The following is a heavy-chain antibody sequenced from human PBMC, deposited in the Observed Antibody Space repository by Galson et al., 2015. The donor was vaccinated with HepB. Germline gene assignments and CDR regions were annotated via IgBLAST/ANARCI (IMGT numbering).Heavy chain of an antibody. CDR2: ISYDGSNK. CDR1: GFTFSSYA. CDR3: AREDILTGYMIFDY. V-gene: IGHV3-30*04. D-gene: IGHD3-9*01. Sequence: SLRLSCAASGFTFSSYAMHWVRQAPGKGLEWVAVISYDGSNKYYADSVKGRFTISRDNSKNTLYLQMNSLRAEDTAVYYCAREDILTGYMIFDYWGQGTLVTVSS. J-gene: IGHJ4*02.